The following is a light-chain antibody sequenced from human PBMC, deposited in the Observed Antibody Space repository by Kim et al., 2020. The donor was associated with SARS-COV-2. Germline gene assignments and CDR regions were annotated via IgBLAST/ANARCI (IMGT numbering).Light chain of an antibody. CDR1: CANIGYYDY. J-gene: IGLJ3*02. Sequence: GQSVTLSCTGTCANIGYYDYVSWYKQDPGKAPTLIISDVSKWPSGVPDRFSGSKSGNTASLTISGLQPEDEADYYCCSYAGSDSWVFGGGTKLTVL. CDR3: CSYAGSDSWV. V-gene: IGLV2-11*03. CDR2: DVS.